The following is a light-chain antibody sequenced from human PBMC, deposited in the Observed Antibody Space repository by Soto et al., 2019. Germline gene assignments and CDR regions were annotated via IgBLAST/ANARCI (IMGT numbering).Light chain of an antibody. CDR1: QSVSSY. CDR2: EAS. Sequence: ENVWKQSLVTLSLSAAVSATLAGIASQSVSSYLAWFQQRPGQAPRLLIYEASYRATGIPARFSGSGSGTDFTLTISSLEPEDVAVYYCQQRSNWPITFGQGTRLEIK. J-gene: IGKJ5*01. V-gene: IGKV3-11*01. CDR3: QQRSNWPIT.